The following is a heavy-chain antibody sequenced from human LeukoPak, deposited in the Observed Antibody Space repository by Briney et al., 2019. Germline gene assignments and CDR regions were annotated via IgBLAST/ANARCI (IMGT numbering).Heavy chain of an antibody. J-gene: IGHJ5*02. CDR1: GGSISSSSYY. Sequence: SETLSLTRTVSGGSISSSSYYWGWIRQPPGKGLEWIGSIYYSGSTYYNPSLKSRVTISVDTSKNQFSLKLSSVTAADTAVYYCARGLRAGWFDPWGQGTLVTVSS. V-gene: IGHV4-39*07. D-gene: IGHD2-15*01. CDR3: ARGLRAGWFDP. CDR2: IYYSGST.